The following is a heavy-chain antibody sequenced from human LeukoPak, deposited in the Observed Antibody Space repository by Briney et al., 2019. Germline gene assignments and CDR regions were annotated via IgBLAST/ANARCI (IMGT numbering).Heavy chain of an antibody. Sequence: GASVTVSFTTSGYIFIGYYMHWVRQAPGQGLEWMGWIDPKSGGTKYAQKFQGRVTMTRDMSFNTAYMDLRRLKSDDTAVYYCVRDMDRGQWLVRPYNWGQGTLVTVSS. CDR3: VRDMDRGQWLVRPYN. CDR1: GYIFIGYY. V-gene: IGHV1-2*02. J-gene: IGHJ4*02. CDR2: IDPKSGGT. D-gene: IGHD6-19*01.